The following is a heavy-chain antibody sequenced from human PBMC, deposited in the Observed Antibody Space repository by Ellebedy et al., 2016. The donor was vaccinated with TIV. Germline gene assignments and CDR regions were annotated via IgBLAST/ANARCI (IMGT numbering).Heavy chain of an antibody. Sequence: MPSETLSLTCAVYGWSFSNYYWNRIRQPPGKGLEWIGEINHSGSTNYNPSLKSRVTISLDTSKNQFSLKLSSVTAADTAVYYCASKKDYYASGSANWFDPWGQGTLVTVSS. CDR3: ASKKDYYASGSANWFDP. J-gene: IGHJ5*02. D-gene: IGHD3-10*01. V-gene: IGHV4-34*01. CDR2: INHSGST. CDR1: GWSFSNYY.